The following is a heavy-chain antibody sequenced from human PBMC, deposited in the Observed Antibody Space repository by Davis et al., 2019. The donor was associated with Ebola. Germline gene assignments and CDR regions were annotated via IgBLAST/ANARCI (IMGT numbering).Heavy chain of an antibody. CDR1: GFTFSSYG. D-gene: IGHD1-26*01. CDR2: IWYDGSNN. CDR3: ARSSGSYYGLKH. V-gene: IGHV3-33*01. J-gene: IGHJ4*02. Sequence: GGSLRLSCAASGFTFSSYGMHWVRQAPGQGLEWVAVIWYDGSNNYYADSVKGRFTISRDNSKNTLYLQMNSLRAEDTAVYYCARSSGSYYGLKHWGQGTLVTVSS.